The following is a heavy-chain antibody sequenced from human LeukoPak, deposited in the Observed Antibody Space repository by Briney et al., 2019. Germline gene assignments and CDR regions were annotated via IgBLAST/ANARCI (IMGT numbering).Heavy chain of an antibody. J-gene: IGHJ6*03. V-gene: IGHV4-39*07. CDR3: AREDPGTDDYYYYYTDV. Sequence: SETLSLTCTVSGGSISSSSYYWGWIRQPPGKGLEWIGSIYYSGSTYYNPSLESRVTISVDTSKNQFSLKLSSVTAADTAVYYCAREDPGTDDYYYYYTDVWGKGTTVTVSS. CDR2: IYYSGST. CDR1: GGSISSSSYY. D-gene: IGHD1-1*01.